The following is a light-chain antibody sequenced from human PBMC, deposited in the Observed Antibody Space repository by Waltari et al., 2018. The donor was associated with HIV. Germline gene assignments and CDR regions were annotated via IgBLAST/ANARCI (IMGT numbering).Light chain of an antibody. V-gene: IGLV2-11*01. CDR2: DVT. CDR1: SSDICRYHF. CDR3: CSYAGFYTYV. Sequence: QSALTQPRSVSGSPGQSVTISCTGTSSDICRYHFVSWYQHHPGRAPKFIIFDVTKLPSGVPHRFSGSTSGNTGYLTISGLQAEDEADYYCCSYAGFYTYVFG. J-gene: IGLJ1*01.